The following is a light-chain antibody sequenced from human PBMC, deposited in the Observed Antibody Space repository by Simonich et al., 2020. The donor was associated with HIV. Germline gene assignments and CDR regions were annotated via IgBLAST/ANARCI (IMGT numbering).Light chain of an antibody. V-gene: IGLV2-14*01. Sequence: QSALTQPASVSGSPGQPITLSCSGTSSDRGGYNYISWYHPPPGKAPRLMIYDVTNRPTGVANRFSGSKSGNTASLTISGLQAEDEADYYCSSYTSSSTWVLGGGTKLTVL. CDR1: SSDRGGYNY. CDR2: DVT. J-gene: IGLJ3*02. CDR3: SSYTSSSTWV.